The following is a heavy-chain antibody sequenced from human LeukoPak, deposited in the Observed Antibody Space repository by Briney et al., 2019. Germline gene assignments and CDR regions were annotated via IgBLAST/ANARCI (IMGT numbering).Heavy chain of an antibody. CDR2: INPSGGST. CDR1: GYTFTTYY. CDR3: ARDSFMTTVTPSSMDV. Sequence: ASVKVSCKASGYTFTTYYMHWVQQAPGHGLEWMGIINPSGGSTRYTQKFQGRVTMTRDTSTSTVYMELSSLRSEDTAVYYCARDSFMTTVTPSSMDVWGQGTTVTVSS. V-gene: IGHV1-46*01. J-gene: IGHJ6*02. D-gene: IGHD4-17*01.